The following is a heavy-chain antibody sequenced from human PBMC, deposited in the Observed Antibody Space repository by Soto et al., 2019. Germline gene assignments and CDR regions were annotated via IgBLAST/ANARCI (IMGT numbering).Heavy chain of an antibody. CDR1: GFTFSSYA. J-gene: IGHJ6*02. CDR2: ISGSGGST. D-gene: IGHD5-12*01. CDR3: ANSGYDLENYYYGMDV. V-gene: IGHV3-23*01. Sequence: GGSLRLSCAASGFTFSSYAMSWVRQAPGKGLEWVSAISGSGGSTYYADSVKGRFTISRDNSKNTLYLQMNSLRAEDTAVYYCANSGYDLENYYYGMDVWGQGTTVTVSS.